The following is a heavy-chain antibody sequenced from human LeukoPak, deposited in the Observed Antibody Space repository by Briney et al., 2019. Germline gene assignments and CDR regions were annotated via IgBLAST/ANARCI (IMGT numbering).Heavy chain of an antibody. Sequence: VSSPALVKPTQTLTLTCTFSGFSLSTSGMRVSWIRQPPGKALEWLARIDWDDDKFYSTSLKTRLTISKDTSKNQVVLTMTNMDPVDTATYYCARMGDGYYSYYFDYWGQGTLVTVSS. J-gene: IGHJ4*02. V-gene: IGHV2-70*04. CDR3: ARMGDGYYSYYFDY. CDR2: IDWDDDK. D-gene: IGHD3-22*01. CDR1: GFSLSTSGMR.